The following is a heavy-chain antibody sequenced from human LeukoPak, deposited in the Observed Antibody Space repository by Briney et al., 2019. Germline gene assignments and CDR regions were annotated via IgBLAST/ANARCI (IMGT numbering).Heavy chain of an antibody. CDR3: ARLGGSSWEHY. CDR2: IYYSGST. CDR1: GGSISSSSYY. D-gene: IGHD6-13*01. V-gene: IGHV4-39*01. J-gene: IGHJ4*02. Sequence: PSETLSLTCTVSGGSISSSSYYWGWMRQPPGKGLELIGSIYYSGSTYYNPSLKSRVSISVDTSKNQFSLKLISVTAADTAVYYCARLGGSSWEHYWGQGTLVTVSP.